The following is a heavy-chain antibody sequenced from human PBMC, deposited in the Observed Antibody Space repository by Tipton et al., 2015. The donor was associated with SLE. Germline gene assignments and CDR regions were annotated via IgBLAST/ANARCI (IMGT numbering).Heavy chain of an antibody. CDR2: IYTSGST. J-gene: IGHJ4*02. V-gene: IGHV4-59*10. CDR1: GGPFSGYY. D-gene: IGHD2-15*01. CDR3: ARGVDIATDYFDY. Sequence: TLSLTCAVYGGPFSGYYWSWIRQPAGKGLEWIGHIYTSGSTNYNPSLKSRVTMSLDTSKNQFSLKLSSVTATDTAVYYCARGVDIATDYFDYWGQGTLVTVSS.